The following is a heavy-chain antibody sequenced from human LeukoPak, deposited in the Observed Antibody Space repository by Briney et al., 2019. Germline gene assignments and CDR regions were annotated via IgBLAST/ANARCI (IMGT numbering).Heavy chain of an antibody. CDR3: GRALGGEAY. V-gene: IGHV1-18*01. D-gene: IGHD3-16*01. J-gene: IGHJ4*02. Sequence: ALVKVSCKASGYTFIDYGISWVRQAPGQGLKWMGWISTLSGNTNYAQMFQGRVTMTTDTSTSTAYMELRSLRSDDTAVYYCGRALGGEAYWGQGTLVTVSS. CDR2: ISTLSGNT. CDR1: GYTFIDYG.